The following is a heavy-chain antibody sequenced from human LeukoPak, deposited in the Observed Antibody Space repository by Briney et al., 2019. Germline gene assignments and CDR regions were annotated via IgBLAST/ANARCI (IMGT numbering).Heavy chain of an antibody. J-gene: IGHJ4*02. Sequence: ASVKVSCKASGYTFTGYYMHWVRQAPGQGLEWMGWINPNSGGTNYAQKFQGRVTMTRDTSISTAYMELSRLRSDDTAVYYCARAGVGATFTLDYWGQGTLVTVSS. D-gene: IGHD1-26*01. CDR2: INPNSGGT. CDR1: GYTFTGYY. CDR3: ARAGVGATFTLDY. V-gene: IGHV1-2*02.